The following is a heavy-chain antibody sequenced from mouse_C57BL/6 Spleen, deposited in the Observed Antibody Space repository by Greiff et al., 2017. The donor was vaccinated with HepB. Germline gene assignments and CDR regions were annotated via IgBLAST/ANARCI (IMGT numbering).Heavy chain of an antibody. CDR2: ISDGGSYT. D-gene: IGHD2-4*01. CDR3: ARVGGLRAMDY. CDR1: GFTFSSYA. J-gene: IGHJ4*01. V-gene: IGHV5-4*03. Sequence: EVKLVESGGGLVKPGGSLKLSCAASGFTFSSYAMSWVRQTPEKRLEWVATISDGGSYTYYPDNVKGRFTISRDNAKNNLYLQMSHLKSEDTAMYYCARVGGLRAMDYWGQGTSVTVSS.